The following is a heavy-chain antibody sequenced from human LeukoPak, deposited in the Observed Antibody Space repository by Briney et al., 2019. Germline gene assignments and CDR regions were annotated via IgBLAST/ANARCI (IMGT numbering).Heavy chain of an antibody. CDR1: GGSISSSNW. D-gene: IGHD3-22*01. CDR3: ARKPLYRDYYYDSSGSPGAFDI. Sequence: PSETLSLTCAVSGGSISSSNWWSWVRQPPGKGLEWIGEIYHSGSTNYNPSLKSRVTISVDTSKNQFSLKLSSVTAADTAVYYCARKPLYRDYYYDSSGSPGAFDIWGQGTMVTVSS. CDR2: IYHSGST. V-gene: IGHV4-4*02. J-gene: IGHJ3*02.